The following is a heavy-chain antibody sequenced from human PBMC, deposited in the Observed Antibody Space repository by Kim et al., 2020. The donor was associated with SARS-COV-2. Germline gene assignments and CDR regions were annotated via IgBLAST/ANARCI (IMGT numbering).Heavy chain of an antibody. CDR1: GGSISSSSYY. Sequence: SETLSLTCTVSGGSISSSSYYWGWIRQPPGKGLEWIGSIYYSGSTYYNPSLKSRVTISVDTSKNQFSLKLSSVTAADTAVYYCARQRYYYGMDVWGQGTTVTVSS. CDR3: ARQRYYYGMDV. V-gene: IGHV4-39*01. J-gene: IGHJ6*02. CDR2: IYYSGST.